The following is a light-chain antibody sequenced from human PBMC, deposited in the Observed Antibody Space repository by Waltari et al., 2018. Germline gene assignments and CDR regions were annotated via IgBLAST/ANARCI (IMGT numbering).Light chain of an antibody. V-gene: IGLV2-14*01. CDR1: SSDIRTSDV. Sequence: AALTQPASVSGSPGQSITISCHGTSSDIRTSDVVSWYQQHTGKAPKHIFFDVIRRPSGVSYRFSGSKSGNTASLTISGLQTEDEADYYCASYTSSNTLLFGGGTTLTVL. J-gene: IGLJ2*01. CDR2: DVI. CDR3: ASYTSSNTLL.